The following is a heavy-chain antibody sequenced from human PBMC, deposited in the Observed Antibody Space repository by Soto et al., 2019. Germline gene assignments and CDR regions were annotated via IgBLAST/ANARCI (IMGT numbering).Heavy chain of an antibody. Sequence: EVQLVESGGGLVQPGGSLGLACVASGLTFSRNWMTWVRQAPGKGLEWVATIKYDGSEKSYVDSVKGRFTISRDNAKNSLSLQMNSLRAEDTAVYYCARVLSAFDYFDYWGQGTLVTVSS. J-gene: IGHJ4*02. CDR3: ARVLSAFDYFDY. CDR2: IKYDGSEK. V-gene: IGHV3-7*05. CDR1: GLTFSRNW. D-gene: IGHD3-3*02.